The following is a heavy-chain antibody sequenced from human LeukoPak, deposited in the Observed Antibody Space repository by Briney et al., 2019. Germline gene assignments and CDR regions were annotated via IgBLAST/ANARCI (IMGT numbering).Heavy chain of an antibody. CDR2: IYPGESDT. Sequence: GESLKISCTGPGYSFTSYWIGWVRQIRGKGLEWMGIIYPGESDTRYSPSLQGQVTISADKSISTAYLQWSRLKASDTAMYYCARLRNTATDYWGQGTLVTVSS. D-gene: IGHD5-18*01. V-gene: IGHV5-51*01. CDR1: GYSFTSYW. CDR3: ARLRNTATDY. J-gene: IGHJ4*02.